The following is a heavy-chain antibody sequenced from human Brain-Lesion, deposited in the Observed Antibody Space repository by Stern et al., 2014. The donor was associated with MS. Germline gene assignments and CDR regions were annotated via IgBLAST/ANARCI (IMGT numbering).Heavy chain of an antibody. CDR1: GYIFTGYY. V-gene: IGHV1-2*02. J-gene: IGHJ6*02. Sequence: QVQLVQSGAEVKKPGASGKVSCKTSGYIFTGYYIHWVRQAPGQGLEWMAWINPNTGGTKYAQKFQGRVTMNRDTSISTAYVELSSLTSDDTAVYYCARDQRGITIFGVVTDYYYLGMDVWGQGTTVTVSS. D-gene: IGHD3-3*01. CDR2: INPNTGGT. CDR3: ARDQRGITIFGVVTDYYYLGMDV.